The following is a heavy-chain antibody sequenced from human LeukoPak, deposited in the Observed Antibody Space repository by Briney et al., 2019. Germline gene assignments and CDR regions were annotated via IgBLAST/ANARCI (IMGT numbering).Heavy chain of an antibody. Sequence: ASVKVSCKASRYTFTGYYMHWVRQAPGQGLEWMGWINPNSGGTNYAQKFQGRVTMTRDTSISTAYMELSRLRSDDTAVYYCARVRYYDSSGYFQNFDYWGQGTLVTVSS. J-gene: IGHJ4*02. D-gene: IGHD3-22*01. CDR3: ARVRYYDSSGYFQNFDY. V-gene: IGHV1-2*02. CDR1: RYTFTGYY. CDR2: INPNSGGT.